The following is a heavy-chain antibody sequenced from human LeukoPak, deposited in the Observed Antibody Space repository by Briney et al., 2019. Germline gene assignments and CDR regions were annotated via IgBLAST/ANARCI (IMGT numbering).Heavy chain of an antibody. CDR3: ARKYSSSSAPRYYYYYMDV. CDR2: INPKSGGT. D-gene: IGHD6-6*01. Sequence: ASVKVSCQASAQSFTAYYIHWVRQAPGQGLEWMGWINPKSGGTNYAQKFQGRVRMTRDTSISTAYMELSRLRSDDTAVYYCARKYSSSSAPRYYYYYMDVWGKGTTVTVSS. V-gene: IGHV1-2*02. J-gene: IGHJ6*03. CDR1: AQSFTAYY.